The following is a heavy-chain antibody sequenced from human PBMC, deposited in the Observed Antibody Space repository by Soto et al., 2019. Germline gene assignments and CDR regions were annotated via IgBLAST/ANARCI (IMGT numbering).Heavy chain of an antibody. CDR1: GFTFTSSA. J-gene: IGHJ5*02. CDR2: IVVGSGNT. V-gene: IGHV1-58*01. D-gene: IGHD4-17*01. CDR3: AAEGDDYGGNNWFDP. Sequence: QMQLVQSGPEVKKPGTSVKVSCKASGFTFTSSAVQWVRQARGQRLEWIGWIVVGSGNTNYAQKFQERVTITRDMSTSTAYMELSSLRSEDTAVYYCAAEGDDYGGNNWFDPWGQGTLVTVSS.